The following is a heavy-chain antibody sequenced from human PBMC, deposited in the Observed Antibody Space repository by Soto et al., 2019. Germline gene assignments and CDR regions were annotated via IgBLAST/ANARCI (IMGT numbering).Heavy chain of an antibody. Sequence: EVQLVESGGGLVKPGGSLRLSCAASGFTFSSYSMNWVRQAPGKGLEWVSYISSSGSTIYYADSVKGRFTISRDNAKNSLYLQMNSLRAEDTAVYYCARARGGGQLVFLFDYWGQGTLVTVSS. CDR2: ISSSGSTI. J-gene: IGHJ4*02. CDR3: ARARGGGQLVFLFDY. CDR1: GFTFSSYS. V-gene: IGHV3-21*04. D-gene: IGHD6-13*01.